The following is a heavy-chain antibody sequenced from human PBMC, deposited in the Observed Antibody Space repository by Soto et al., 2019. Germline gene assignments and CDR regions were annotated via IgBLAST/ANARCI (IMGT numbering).Heavy chain of an antibody. J-gene: IGHJ4*02. D-gene: IGHD3-3*01. Sequence: PSQTLSLTCAISGDSVSTNDATWDWIRQSPSRGLEWLGRTYYRSKWYNDYAVSVKSRITINPDTSKNQFSLQLNSVTPDDTAVYYCARTTYDVVVYWGQGTLVTVSS. CDR1: GDSVSTNDAT. CDR3: ARTTYDVVVY. CDR2: TYYRSKWYN. V-gene: IGHV6-1*01.